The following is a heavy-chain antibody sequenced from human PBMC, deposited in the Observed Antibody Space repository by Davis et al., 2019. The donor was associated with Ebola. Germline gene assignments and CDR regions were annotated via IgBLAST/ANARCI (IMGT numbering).Heavy chain of an antibody. V-gene: IGHV1-18*01. CDR3: ARDMGMIQEANWFDP. Sequence: ASVKVSCKASGYTFTSYGISWVRQAPGQGLEWMGWISAYNGNTNYSQKLQGRVTMTTDTSTSTAYMELRSLRSDDTAVYYCARDMGMIQEANWFDPWGQGTLVTVSS. J-gene: IGHJ5*02. CDR2: ISAYNGNT. D-gene: IGHD3-16*01. CDR1: GYTFTSYG.